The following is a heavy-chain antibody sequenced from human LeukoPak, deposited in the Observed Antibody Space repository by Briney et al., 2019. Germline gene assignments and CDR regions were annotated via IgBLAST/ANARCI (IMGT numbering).Heavy chain of an antibody. D-gene: IGHD6-19*01. J-gene: IGHJ4*02. CDR1: GYTFTGYY. CDR3: ARDLPSPGISVADDY. V-gene: IGHV1-2*06. CDR2: INPNSGGT. Sequence: ASVKVSCRASGYTFTGYYMFWLRQAPGQGLEWMGRINPNSGGTNYAQKSQGRVTTTRDTSITTAYMELSSLTSDDTAVYYCARDLPSPGISVADDYWGQGTLVTVSS.